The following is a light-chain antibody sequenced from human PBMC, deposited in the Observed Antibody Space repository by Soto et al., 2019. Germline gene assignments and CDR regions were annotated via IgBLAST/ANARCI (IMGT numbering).Light chain of an antibody. V-gene: IGKV3-15*01. CDR1: QGVSNN. Sequence: EIVMTQSPATLSVSPGERATLSCRASQGVSNNLAWYQQKPGQAPRLLIYGASARATGIPARFSGSGSGTQFTLTISSLQSEDFAVYYCQQYTNWPSKTFGQGTKVEIK. CDR3: QQYTNWPSKT. J-gene: IGKJ1*01. CDR2: GAS.